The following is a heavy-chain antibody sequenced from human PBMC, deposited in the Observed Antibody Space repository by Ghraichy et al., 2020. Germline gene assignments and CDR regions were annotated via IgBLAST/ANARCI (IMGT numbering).Heavy chain of an antibody. CDR3: ARGAYSYGVITSFDY. V-gene: IGHV3-11*01. Sequence: GESLNISCAASGFTFRDYYMSWIRQAPGKGLEWVSYISSSGSTIYYADSVKGRFTISRDNAKNSLYLQMNSLRAEDTAVYYCARGAYSYGVITSFDYWGQGTLVTVSS. J-gene: IGHJ4*02. CDR1: GFTFRDYY. D-gene: IGHD5-18*01. CDR2: ISSSGSTI.